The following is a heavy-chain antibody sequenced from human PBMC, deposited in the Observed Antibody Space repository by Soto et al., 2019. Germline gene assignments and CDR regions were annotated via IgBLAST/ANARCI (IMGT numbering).Heavy chain of an antibody. Sequence: KASETLSLTCTVSDGAVSNSNYYWGWIRQSPGKGLEWIGSVYYRVRSYSKSSVKSRVTISVDTSKNQFSLNLNSVTASETAVYYCVSQRTSVLTQAYFDYWGPGALVTVSS. V-gene: IGHV4-39*01. CDR3: VSQRTSVLTQAYFDY. J-gene: IGHJ4*02. D-gene: IGHD2-8*01. CDR1: DGAVSNSNYY. CDR2: VYYRVRS.